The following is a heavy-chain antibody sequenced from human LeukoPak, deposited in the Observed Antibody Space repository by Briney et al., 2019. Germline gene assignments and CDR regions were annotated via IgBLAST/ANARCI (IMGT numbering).Heavy chain of an antibody. CDR3: ASGYCSGVFFTLFSY. D-gene: IGHD2-15*01. V-gene: IGHV1-2*02. J-gene: IGHJ4*02. CDR1: GYMFTGYY. Sequence: EASVKVSCKASGYMFTGYYMHWVRQAPGQGLEWMGWINPNSGGTNYAQKFQGRVTMTRDTSISTAYMELSSLRSDDTAVYYCASGYCSGVFFTLFSYWGQGTLVTVSS. CDR2: INPNSGGT.